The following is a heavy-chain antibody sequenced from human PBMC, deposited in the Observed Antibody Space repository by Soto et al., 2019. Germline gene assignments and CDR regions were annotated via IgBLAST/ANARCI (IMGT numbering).Heavy chain of an antibody. CDR3: AKDNCALVNFDH. V-gene: IGHV1-2*02. Sequence: ASVKVSCKASGYTFTGHYMHWVRQAPGQGLEWMGWITPNSGFTNYAQKFQGRVTMTRDTSISTAYMELSRLTSDDTAVYFCAKDNCALVNFDHWGKGPPVTVSS. J-gene: IGHJ5*02. CDR2: ITPNSGFT. CDR1: GYTFTGHY. D-gene: IGHD2-21*01.